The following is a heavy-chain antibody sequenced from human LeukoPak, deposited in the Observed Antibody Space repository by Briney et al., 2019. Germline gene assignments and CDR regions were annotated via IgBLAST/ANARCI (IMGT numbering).Heavy chain of an antibody. CDR1: GFTFSSYA. J-gene: IGHJ4*02. Sequence: GGSLRLSCAASGFTFSSYAMSWVRQAPGKGLEWVSRINTDGSSTTYADSVKGRFTFSRDNAKNTLYLQMNSLRAEDTAVYYCVRDSGDGSTSFDNWGQGTLVTISS. CDR3: VRDSGDGSTSFDN. V-gene: IGHV3-74*03. CDR2: INTDGSST. D-gene: IGHD5-24*01.